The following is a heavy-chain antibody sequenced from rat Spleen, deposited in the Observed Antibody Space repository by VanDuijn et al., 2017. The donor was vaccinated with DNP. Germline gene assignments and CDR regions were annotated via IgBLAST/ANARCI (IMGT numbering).Heavy chain of an antibody. D-gene: IGHD1-12*03. CDR3: ATSGYGFDGYPFTY. J-gene: IGHJ3*01. CDR1: GFIFSDYA. Sequence: EVQLVESGGGLVQPGNSLKISCAASGFIFSDYAMAWVRRSPRRGLEWVATVFYDGRGTNYRDSVKGRFTLSRDNAKSTLYLQMNSLRSEDTATYYCATSGYGFDGYPFTYWGQGTLVTVSS. CDR2: VFYDGRGT. V-gene: IGHV5-17*01.